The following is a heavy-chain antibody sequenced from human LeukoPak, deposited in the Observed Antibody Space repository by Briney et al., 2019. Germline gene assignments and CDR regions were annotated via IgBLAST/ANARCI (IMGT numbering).Heavy chain of an antibody. CDR1: GGSFSRYS. CDR3: ARGSYCSGGSCYSAAFDI. J-gene: IGHJ3*02. CDR2: INHSGST. Sequence: SQTLSLTCAVYGGSFSRYSWSWIRHPPGKGLEWIGEINHSGSTNYNPSLKGRVTISVDKSKNQFSLKLSSVTAADTAVYYCARGSYCSGGSCYSAAFDIWGQGTMVTVSS. V-gene: IGHV4-34*01. D-gene: IGHD2-15*01.